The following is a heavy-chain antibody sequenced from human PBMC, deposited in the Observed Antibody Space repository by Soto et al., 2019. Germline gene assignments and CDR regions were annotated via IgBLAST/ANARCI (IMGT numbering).Heavy chain of an antibody. Sequence: SETLSLTCTVSGGSISSYYWSWIRQPPGKGLEWIGYIYYSGSTNYNPSLKSRVTISVDTSKNQFSLKLSSVTAADTAVYYCASGCGEPSPFDYWGQGTLVTVSS. J-gene: IGHJ4*02. CDR2: IYYSGST. V-gene: IGHV4-59*01. CDR1: GGSISSYY. CDR3: ASGCGEPSPFDY. D-gene: IGHD3-10*01.